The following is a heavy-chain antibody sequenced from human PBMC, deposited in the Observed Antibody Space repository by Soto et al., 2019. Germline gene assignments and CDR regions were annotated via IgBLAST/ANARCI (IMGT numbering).Heavy chain of an antibody. CDR2: ISYDGSHK. CDR1: GFTFSSYA. J-gene: IGHJ6*02. CDR3: AKNENIYGDYYYYAMDA. D-gene: IGHD5-18*01. Sequence: HLGGSLRLSCVASGFTFSSYAIHWVRQAPGKGLEWVAVISYDGSHKYYTDSVKGRFTISRDNSKNTLYLQLDSLRAEDTAMYYCAKNENIYGDYYYYAMDAWGQGTTVTVSS. V-gene: IGHV3-30*18.